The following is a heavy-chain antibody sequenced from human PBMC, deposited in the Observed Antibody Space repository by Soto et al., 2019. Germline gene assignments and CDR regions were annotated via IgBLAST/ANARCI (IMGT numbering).Heavy chain of an antibody. CDR2: IKNKTDGGTT. D-gene: IGHD3-3*01. CDR1: GFTFSNAW. V-gene: IGHV3-15*07. CDR3: TTPFYDFWSGYFAVDANYGMDV. Sequence: TGGSLRPSFAASGFTFSNAWMNLVRQAPGKGLEWVGRIKNKTDGGTTDYAAPVKGRFTISRDDSKNTLYLQMKSLKTEDTAVYYCTTPFYDFWSGYFAVDANYGMDVWGQGTTVTVSS. J-gene: IGHJ6*02.